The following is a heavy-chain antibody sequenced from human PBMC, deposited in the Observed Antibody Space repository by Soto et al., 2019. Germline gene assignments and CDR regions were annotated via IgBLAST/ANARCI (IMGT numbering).Heavy chain of an antibody. Sequence: PGGSLRLSCAASGFTFSRNWISWVRQAPGKGLEWVANVKQDGSEKYYVDSVKGRFTISRDDAKNSLYLHMNSLRAEDTAVYYCAREYSGTYFDYWGQGTLVTVSS. D-gene: IGHD1-26*01. CDR3: AREYSGTYFDY. CDR2: VKQDGSEK. V-gene: IGHV3-7*01. J-gene: IGHJ4*02. CDR1: GFTFSRNW.